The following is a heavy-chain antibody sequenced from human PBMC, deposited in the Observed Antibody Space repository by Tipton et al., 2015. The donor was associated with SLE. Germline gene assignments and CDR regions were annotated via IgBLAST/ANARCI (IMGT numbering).Heavy chain of an antibody. Sequence: TLSLTCTVSGGSIRSGSYYWNWIRKPAGKGLEWLGRIYTTGTTNYNPSLESRLTISTDMSKNQISLRLSSVTAADTAVYYCARVLTNYGGNSYHLDYWGQGTLVTVSS. D-gene: IGHD4-23*01. V-gene: IGHV4-61*02. CDR2: IYTTGTT. CDR1: GGSIRSGSYY. J-gene: IGHJ4*02. CDR3: ARVLTNYGGNSYHLDY.